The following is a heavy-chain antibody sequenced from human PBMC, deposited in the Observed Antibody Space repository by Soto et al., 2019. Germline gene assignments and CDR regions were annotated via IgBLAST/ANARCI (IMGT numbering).Heavy chain of an antibody. D-gene: IGHD5-12*01. CDR3: AHSPTGGYSGHDSRRPFDY. CDR1: GSSLSTSGVG. J-gene: IGHJ4*02. V-gene: IGHV2-5*02. CDR2: IYWDDDK. Sequence: SGPTLVNPTQTLTLTCTFSGSSLSTSGVGVGWIRQPPGKALEWLALIYWDDDKRYSPSLKSRLTITKDTSKNHVVLTMTNMDPVDTATYFCAHSPTGGYSGHDSRRPFDYWGQGTLVTVS.